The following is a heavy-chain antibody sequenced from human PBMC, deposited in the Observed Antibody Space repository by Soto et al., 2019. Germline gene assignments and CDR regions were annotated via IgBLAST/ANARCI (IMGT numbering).Heavy chain of an antibody. V-gene: IGHV3-7*01. J-gene: IGHJ4*02. D-gene: IGHD3-10*01. CDR1: GFTFSSYC. Sequence: PGGSLRLSCAASGFTFSSYCMSWVRQAPGKGLEWVANIKQDGSEKYYVDSVKGRFTISRDNAKNSLYLQMNSLRAEDTAVYYCARDRGYYGSGSPDYWGQGTLVTVSS. CDR3: ARDRGYYGSGSPDY. CDR2: IKQDGSEK.